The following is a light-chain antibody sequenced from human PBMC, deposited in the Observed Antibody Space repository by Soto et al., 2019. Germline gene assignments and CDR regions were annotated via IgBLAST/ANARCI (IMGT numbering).Light chain of an antibody. V-gene: IGKV3-15*01. Sequence: EIVMTQSPATLSVSPGERATLSCRASQSVSSNLAWYQQKPGRAPRLLIYGASTRATGIPARFSGSASETEFTHTISSLQSEDFAVYYCQQYNNWPRTFGQGTKVEIK. J-gene: IGKJ1*01. CDR3: QQYNNWPRT. CDR1: QSVSSN. CDR2: GAS.